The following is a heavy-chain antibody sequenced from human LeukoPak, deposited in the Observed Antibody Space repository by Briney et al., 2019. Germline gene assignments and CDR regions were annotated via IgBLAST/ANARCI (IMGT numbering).Heavy chain of an antibody. CDR1: GGSVSSYY. J-gene: IGHJ4*02. CDR3: ARVYDSSGYRIDY. Sequence: SETLSLTCTVSGGSVSSYYWSWIRQPPGKGLEWIGYIYYSGSTNYNPSLKSRVTISVDTSKNQFSLKLSSVTAADTAVYYCARVYDSSGYRIDYWGQGTLVTVSS. V-gene: IGHV4-59*02. CDR2: IYYSGST. D-gene: IGHD3-22*01.